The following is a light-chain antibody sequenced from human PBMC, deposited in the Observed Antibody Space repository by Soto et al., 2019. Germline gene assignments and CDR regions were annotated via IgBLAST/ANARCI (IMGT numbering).Light chain of an antibody. CDR1: QDITNY. V-gene: IGKV1-33*01. J-gene: IGKJ2*02. CDR3: QQFDSVPCT. CDR2: DAS. Sequence: IQMTQSPSSLSASVGDRVSITCQASQDITNYLIWYQQKPGKAPKLLIYDASSLGTGVSSRFSGSGSGTHFTLTINSLPPEDIATYYCQQFDSVPCTFGQGTKLEMK.